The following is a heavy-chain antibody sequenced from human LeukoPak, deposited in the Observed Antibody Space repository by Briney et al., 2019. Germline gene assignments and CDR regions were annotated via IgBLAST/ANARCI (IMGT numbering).Heavy chain of an antibody. J-gene: IGHJ4*02. CDR2: ISGSGVST. CDR3: ARDMSLHDFDY. CDR1: GFTFSTYD. D-gene: IGHD3-16*01. Sequence: GGSLRLSCAASGFTFSTYDMSWVRQAPGKGLEWVSTISGSGVSTYYADSVKGLFTISRDNSKNTLYLQMDSLRAEDTAVYFCARDMSLHDFDYWGQGTLVIVSS. V-gene: IGHV3-23*01.